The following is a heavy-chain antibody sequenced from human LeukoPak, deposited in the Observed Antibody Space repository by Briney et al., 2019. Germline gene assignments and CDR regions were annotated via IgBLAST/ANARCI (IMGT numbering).Heavy chain of an antibody. J-gene: IGHJ4*02. D-gene: IGHD5-24*01. CDR1: GYTFTGYY. CDR2: INPNSGGT. Sequence: GASVKVSCKASGYTFTGYYMHWVRQAPGQGLEWMGWINPNSGGTNYAQKFQGRVTMTRDTSISTAYMELSRLRSDDTAVYYCARPREMATTDFDYRGQGTLVTVSS. V-gene: IGHV1-2*02. CDR3: ARPREMATTDFDY.